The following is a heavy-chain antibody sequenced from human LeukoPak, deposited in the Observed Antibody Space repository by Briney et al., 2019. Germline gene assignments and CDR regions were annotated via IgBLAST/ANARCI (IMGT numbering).Heavy chain of an antibody. Sequence: ASVKVSCKASGYTFTSYGISWVRQAPGQGLEWMGWINAGNGNTKYSQKFQGRVTITRDTSASTAYMELSSLRSEDTAVYYCARSYYYGSGSPGWFDPWGQGTLVTVSS. CDR3: ARSYYYGSGSPGWFDP. D-gene: IGHD3-10*01. V-gene: IGHV1-3*01. CDR2: INAGNGNT. J-gene: IGHJ5*02. CDR1: GYTFTSYG.